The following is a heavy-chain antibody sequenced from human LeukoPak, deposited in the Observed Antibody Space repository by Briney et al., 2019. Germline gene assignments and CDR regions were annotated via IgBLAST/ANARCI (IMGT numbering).Heavy chain of an antibody. V-gene: IGHV4-4*07. CDR1: GGSIRSYY. Sequence: PSETLSLTCTVSGGSIRSYYWSWIRQPAGKGLEWIGRIYTSGSTNYNPSLKSRVTMSVDTSKNQFSLKLSSVTAADTAVYYCARDRGAAGTWNWFDPWGQGTLVTVSS. CDR2: IYTSGST. CDR3: ARDRGAAGTWNWFDP. D-gene: IGHD6-13*01. J-gene: IGHJ5*02.